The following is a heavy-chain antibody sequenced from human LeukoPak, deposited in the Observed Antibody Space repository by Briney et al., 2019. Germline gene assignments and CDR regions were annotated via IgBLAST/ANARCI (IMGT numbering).Heavy chain of an antibody. J-gene: IGHJ4*02. V-gene: IGHV4-34*01. CDR3: AREGRMSMGIEY. CDR2: INHGGST. CDR1: GGSLSGYY. D-gene: IGHD4/OR15-4a*01. Sequence: SETLSLTCAVYGGSLSGYYWSWIRQSPGRGLEWIGEINHGGSTNYNPSLKSRVTMSVDTSKNHFSLKLSSVTAADTAVYFCAREGRMSMGIEYWGQGTLVTVSS.